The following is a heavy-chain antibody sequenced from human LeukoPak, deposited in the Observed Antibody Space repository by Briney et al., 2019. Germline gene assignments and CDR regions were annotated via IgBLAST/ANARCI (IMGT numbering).Heavy chain of an antibody. Sequence: ASLKVSCKASGYTFTSYDINWVRQAPGQGLEWMGWMNPNSGTTSYAQKFQGRVTMTRNTSINTAYMELSSLRSEDTAVYYCARKLDDCSYGICLHYWGQGTLVTVSS. J-gene: IGHJ4*02. CDR3: ARKLDDCSYGICLHY. CDR1: GYTFTSYD. CDR2: MNPNSGTT. V-gene: IGHV1-8*01. D-gene: IGHD2-8*01.